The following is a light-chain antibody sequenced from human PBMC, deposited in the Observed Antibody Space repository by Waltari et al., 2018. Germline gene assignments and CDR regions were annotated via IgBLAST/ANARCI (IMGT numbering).Light chain of an antibody. V-gene: IGKV1D-13*01. Sequence: AIQLTQSPSSLSASVGDRVTISCRASQGISSGLAWYQQKAAKAPRLLIYDASSLAGGVPSRFSGSGAGTDFTLTIRSLQPEDFATYYCQQFNNYLYTFGQGTTLEI. CDR1: QGISSG. CDR2: DAS. CDR3: QQFNNYLYT. J-gene: IGKJ2*01.